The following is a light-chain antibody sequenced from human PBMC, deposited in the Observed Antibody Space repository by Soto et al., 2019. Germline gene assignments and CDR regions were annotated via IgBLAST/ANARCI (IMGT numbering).Light chain of an antibody. CDR1: SSDVGAYNY. CDR3: SSYSSSSTLV. J-gene: IGLJ2*01. Sequence: QSVLTQPASVSGSPGQSITISCTGSSSDVGAYNYVSWYQQYPDKAPKLMIYDVSNRPSGVSDRFSGSKSGNTASLTISGLQAEDEADYYCSSYSSSSTLVFGGGTKLTVL. V-gene: IGLV2-14*01. CDR2: DVS.